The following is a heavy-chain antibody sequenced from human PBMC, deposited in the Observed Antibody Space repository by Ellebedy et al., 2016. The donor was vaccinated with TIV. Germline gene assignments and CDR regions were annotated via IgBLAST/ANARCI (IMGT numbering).Heavy chain of an antibody. D-gene: IGHD6-19*01. Sequence: AASVKVSCKASGYTFTSYYMHWVRQAPGQGLEWMGIINPSGGSTSYAQKLQGRVTMTRDTSKNQFSLKLSSVTAADTAVYYCARGTITVAGTIGYGNNWFDPWGQGTLVTVSS. J-gene: IGHJ5*02. CDR2: INPSGGST. CDR3: ARGTITVAGTIGYGNNWFDP. CDR1: GYTFTSYY. V-gene: IGHV1-46*04.